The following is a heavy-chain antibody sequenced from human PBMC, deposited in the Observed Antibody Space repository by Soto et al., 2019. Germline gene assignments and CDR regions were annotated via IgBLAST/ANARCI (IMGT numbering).Heavy chain of an antibody. CDR3: ARGNDYGSGAYAFDI. J-gene: IGHJ3*02. V-gene: IGHV1-3*01. CDR2: INAGNGNT. Sequence: ASVKVSCKASGYTFTSYAMHWVRPAPGQRLEWMGWINAGNGNTKYSQKLQGRVTITRDTSASTAYMELSSLRSEDTAVYYCARGNDYGSGAYAFDIWGQGTMVTVSS. D-gene: IGHD3-10*01. CDR1: GYTFTSYA.